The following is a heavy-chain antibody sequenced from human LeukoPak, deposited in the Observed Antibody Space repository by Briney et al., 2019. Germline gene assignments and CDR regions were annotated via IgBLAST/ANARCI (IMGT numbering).Heavy chain of an antibody. J-gene: IGHJ4*02. CDR1: AFTFSSYV. V-gene: IGHV3-23*01. CDR2: ITGSSEST. D-gene: IGHD3-10*01. Sequence: PGGSLRLSCAASAFTFSSYVMTWVRQAPGRGLEWVSGITGSSESTFYADSVKGRFTISRDNSKNTLYLQMNSLRVEDTAVYYCTTVTYYNSRAPGDYWGQGTLVTVSS. CDR3: TTVTYYNSRAPGDY.